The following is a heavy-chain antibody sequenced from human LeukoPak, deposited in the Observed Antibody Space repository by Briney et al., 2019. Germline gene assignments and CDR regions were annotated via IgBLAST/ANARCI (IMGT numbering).Heavy chain of an antibody. J-gene: IGHJ4*02. CDR1: GFTFSNAW. D-gene: IGHD4-17*01. V-gene: IGHV3-15*01. Sequence: AGGSLRLSCAASGFTFSNAWMSWVRQAPGKGLEWVGRIKSKTDGGTTDYAAPVKGRFTISRDDSKNTLYLQMNSLKTEGTAVYYCTVYDYGDYVDYWGQGTLVTVSS. CDR3: TVYDYGDYVDY. CDR2: IKSKTDGGTT.